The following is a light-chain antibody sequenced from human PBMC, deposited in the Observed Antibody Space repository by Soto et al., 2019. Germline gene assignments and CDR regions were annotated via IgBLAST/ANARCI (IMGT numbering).Light chain of an antibody. V-gene: IGLV1-44*01. CDR2: SNT. J-gene: IGLJ2*01. CDR3: AAWDDSLNGVV. CDR1: SSNIGSHI. Sequence: QSVLTQPPSASGTPGQTIAISCSGGSSNIGSHIVNWYQQLPGTAPRLLIYSNTQRPSGVPDRFSGSKSGTSASLAISGLQFEYGGDYYCAAWDDSLNGVVFGGGTKLTVL.